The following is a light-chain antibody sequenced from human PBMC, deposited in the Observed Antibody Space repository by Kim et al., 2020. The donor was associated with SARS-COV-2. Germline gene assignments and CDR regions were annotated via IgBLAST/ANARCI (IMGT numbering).Light chain of an antibody. J-gene: IGKJ1*01. CDR3: QQYGSSPWT. CDR2: GAS. V-gene: IGKV3-20*01. CDR1: QSVSSSY. Sequence: SPGERATLYCRASQSVSSSYLAWYQQKPGQAPRLLIYGASSRATGIPDRFSGSGSGTDFTLTISRLEPEDFAVYYCQQYGSSPWTFGQGTKVDIK.